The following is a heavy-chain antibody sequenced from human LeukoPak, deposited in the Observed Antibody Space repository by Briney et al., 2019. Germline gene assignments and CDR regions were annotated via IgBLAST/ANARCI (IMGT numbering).Heavy chain of an antibody. D-gene: IGHD1-7*01. CDR1: GSTFRNYW. J-gene: IGHJ4*02. V-gene: IGHV3-7*04. Sequence: GGSLRLSCAASGSTFRNYWMNWVRQAPGKRLEWVANIKPDGSEKRYVDSVKGRFTISRDNAKNSLYLQMNSLRAEDTAVYYCARVVGTDEGADYWGQGTLVTVSS. CDR2: IKPDGSEK. CDR3: ARVVGTDEGADY.